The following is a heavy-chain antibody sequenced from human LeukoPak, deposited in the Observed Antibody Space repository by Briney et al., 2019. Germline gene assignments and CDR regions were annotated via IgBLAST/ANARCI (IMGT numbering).Heavy chain of an antibody. CDR1: GGSFSGYY. J-gene: IGHJ6*02. CDR2: INHSGST. Sequence: SETLSLTCAVYGGSFSGYYWSWIRQPPGKGLEWIGEINHSGSTNYNPSLKSRVTISVDTSKNQFSLKLSSVTAADTAVYYCAFSGYYYYYVMDVWGQGTTVTVSS. D-gene: IGHD2/OR15-2a*01. CDR3: AFSGYYYYYVMDV. V-gene: IGHV4-34*01.